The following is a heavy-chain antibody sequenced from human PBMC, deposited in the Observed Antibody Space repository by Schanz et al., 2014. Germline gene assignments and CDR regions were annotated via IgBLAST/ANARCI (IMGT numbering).Heavy chain of an antibody. CDR2: VSRSTPDI. V-gene: IGHV3-21*01. Sequence: VQLVESGGGVVQPGRSLRLSCAASGFMFSSYGMNWLRQAPGKGLEWVSYVSRSTPDIYYADSVKGRFTISRDNSKNTLFLQMNSLRAEDTAVYYCARDHTTESCYSAGPPIDYWGQGAPXTVSS. CDR1: GFMFSSYG. J-gene: IGHJ4*02. CDR3: ARDHTTESCYSAGPPIDY. D-gene: IGHD2-15*01.